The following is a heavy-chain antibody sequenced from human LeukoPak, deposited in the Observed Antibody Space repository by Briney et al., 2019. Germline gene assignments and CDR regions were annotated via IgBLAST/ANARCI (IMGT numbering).Heavy chain of an antibody. D-gene: IGHD3-22*01. CDR2: IYHSGST. J-gene: IGHJ4*02. CDR3: AREFTEYYYDSSKASY. Sequence: SETLSLTCAVSGYSISSGYYWGWIRQPPGKGLEWIGSIYHSGSTYYNPSLKGRVTISVDTSKNQFSLKLSSVTAADTALYYCAREFTEYYYDSSKASYWGQGTLVTVSS. V-gene: IGHV4-38-2*02. CDR1: GYSISSGYY.